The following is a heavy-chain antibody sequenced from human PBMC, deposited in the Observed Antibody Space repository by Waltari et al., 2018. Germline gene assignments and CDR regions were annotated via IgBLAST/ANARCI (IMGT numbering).Heavy chain of an antibody. CDR3: ARGGGSGWSQYYFDY. D-gene: IGHD6-19*01. Sequence: EVQLVESGGGLIQPGGSLRLSCAASGFTVSRHYISWVRRAPGKGLEGVSVIYSGGSTYYADAVKGRFTISRDNSKNTLYLQMNSLRAEDTAVYYCARGGGSGWSQYYFDYWGQGTLVTVSS. V-gene: IGHV3-53*01. CDR2: IYSGGST. J-gene: IGHJ4*02. CDR1: GFTVSRHY.